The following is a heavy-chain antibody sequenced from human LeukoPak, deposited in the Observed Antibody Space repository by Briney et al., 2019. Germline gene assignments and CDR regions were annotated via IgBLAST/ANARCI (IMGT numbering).Heavy chain of an antibody. J-gene: IGHJ5*02. D-gene: IGHD2-21*01. CDR2: IYYSGST. V-gene: IGHV4-39*01. CDR3: ARAYCGGDCYTNWFDP. Sequence: SETLSLTCTVSGGSISSSSYYWGWIRQPPGKGLEWIGSIYYSGSTYYNPSLKSRVTISVDTSRNQFSLKLSSVTAADTAVYYCARAYCGGDCYTNWFDPWGQGTLVTVSS. CDR1: GGSISSSSYY.